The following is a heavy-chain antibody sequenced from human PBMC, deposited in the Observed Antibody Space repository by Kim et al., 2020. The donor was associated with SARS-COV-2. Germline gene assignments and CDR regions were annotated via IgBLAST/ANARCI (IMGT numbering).Heavy chain of an antibody. J-gene: IGHJ6*02. V-gene: IGHV3-23*01. D-gene: IGHD3-3*01. CDR1: GFTFSSYA. CDR3: AKDLLPGDPERGTPLQNVLRFLEWPLWGGDGMDV. CDR2: ISGSGGST. Sequence: GGSLRLSCAASGFTFSSYAMSWVRQAPGKGLEWVSAISGSGGSTYYADSVKGRFTISRDNSKNTLYLQMNSLRAEDTAVYYCAKDLLPGDPERGTPLQNVLRFLEWPLWGGDGMDVWGQGTTVTVSS.